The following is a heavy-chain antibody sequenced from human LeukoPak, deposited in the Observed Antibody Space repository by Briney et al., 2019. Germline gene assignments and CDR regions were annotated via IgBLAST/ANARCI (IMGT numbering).Heavy chain of an antibody. Sequence: ASVKVSCKASGYTFTGYYMHWVRQAPGQGLEWMGWINPNSGGTNYAQKFQGWVTMTRDTSISTAYMGLSRLRSEDTAVYYCAGNYDFWSGPTAYYYGMDVWGQGTTVTVSS. V-gene: IGHV1-2*04. CDR1: GYTFTGYY. D-gene: IGHD3-3*01. CDR2: INPNSGGT. J-gene: IGHJ6*02. CDR3: AGNYDFWSGPTAYYYGMDV.